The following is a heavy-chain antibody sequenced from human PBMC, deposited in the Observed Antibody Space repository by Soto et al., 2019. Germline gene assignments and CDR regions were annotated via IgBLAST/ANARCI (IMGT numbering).Heavy chain of an antibody. CDR3: GRAGDSSGWYVDN. V-gene: IGHV3-30-3*01. J-gene: IGHJ4*02. D-gene: IGHD6-19*01. CDR2: ISYEGNNK. CDR1: GFTFSNYA. Sequence: QVQLVESGGGVVQPGRSLRLSCAASGFTFSNYAMPWVRQAPGKGLVWVAVISYEGNNKYYADSVKGRFTISRDKSKDTMYLQMTNLSEEDTAVYYCGRAGDSSGWYVDNWGQGTLVIVSS.